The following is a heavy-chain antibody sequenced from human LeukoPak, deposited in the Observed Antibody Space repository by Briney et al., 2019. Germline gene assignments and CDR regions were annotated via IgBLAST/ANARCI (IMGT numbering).Heavy chain of an antibody. Sequence: GESLKISCKASGYTFTSYWISWVRHTPGKGLEWMARIDPRDSFTRYGPSFQGHVTISSDKSINTAYLHWSSLKASDIATYYCVRHYASGQDYWGQGTLVTVS. CDR2: IDPRDSFT. V-gene: IGHV5-10-1*01. J-gene: IGHJ4*02. CDR1: GYTFTSYW. CDR3: VRHYASGQDY. D-gene: IGHD3-10*01.